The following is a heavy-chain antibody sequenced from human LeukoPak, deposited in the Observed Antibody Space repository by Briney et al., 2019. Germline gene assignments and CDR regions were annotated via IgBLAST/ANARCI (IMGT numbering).Heavy chain of an antibody. V-gene: IGHV4-34*01. J-gene: IGHJ4*02. D-gene: IGHD2-2*01. CDR2: INHSGST. Sequence: SETLSLICAVYGGSFSGYDWSWIRQPPGKGLEWIGEINHSGSTNYNPSLKSRVTISVDTSKNQFSLKLSSVTAADTAVYYCARGGVCSSTSCYAGRFDYWGQGTLVTVSS. CDR1: GGSFSGYD. CDR3: ARGGVCSSTSCYAGRFDY.